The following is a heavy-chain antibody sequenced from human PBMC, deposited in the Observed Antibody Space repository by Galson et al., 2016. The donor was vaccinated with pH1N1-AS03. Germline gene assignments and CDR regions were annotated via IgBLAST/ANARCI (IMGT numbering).Heavy chain of an antibody. V-gene: IGHV3-7*04. Sequence: SLRLSCAASGFTFSSHWMSWVRQAPGKGLEWVANIKEDGSEKYYVDSVKGRFTISRDNGKNSLYLQMNSLRAEDTAVYFCARAGIAASNFDYYYLDVWGKGATVTVSS. CDR3: ARAGIAASNFDYYYLDV. J-gene: IGHJ6*03. CDR1: GFTFSSHW. D-gene: IGHD6-25*01. CDR2: IKEDGSEK.